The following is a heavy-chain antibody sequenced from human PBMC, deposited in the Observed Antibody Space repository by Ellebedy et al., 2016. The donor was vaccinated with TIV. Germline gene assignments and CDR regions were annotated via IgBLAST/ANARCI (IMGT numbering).Heavy chain of an antibody. D-gene: IGHD5-12*01. CDR1: GYTFTSYG. J-gene: IGHJ5*02. CDR2: ISAYNGNT. Sequence: ASVKVSCXASGYTFTSYGISWVRQAPGQGLEWMGWISAYNGNTNYAQKLQGRVTMTTDKSTSTAYMELSSLRSEDTAVYYCARVKVVAASPDPEYNWFDPWGQGTLVTVSS. CDR3: ARVKVVAASPDPEYNWFDP. V-gene: IGHV1-18*01.